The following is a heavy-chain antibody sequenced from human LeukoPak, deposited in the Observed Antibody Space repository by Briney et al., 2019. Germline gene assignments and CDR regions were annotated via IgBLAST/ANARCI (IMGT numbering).Heavy chain of an antibody. D-gene: IGHD1-26*01. J-gene: IGHJ4*02. CDR1: GGTFSSYA. CDR2: IIPIFGTA. CDR3: ARDPEVGYYFDY. Sequence: ASVKVSCKASGGTFSSYAISWVRQAPGQGLEWMGGIIPIFGTANYAQKFQGRVTITADKSTSTAYMELSSLRSEDTAVYYCARDPEVGYYFDYWGQGTLVTVPS. V-gene: IGHV1-69*06.